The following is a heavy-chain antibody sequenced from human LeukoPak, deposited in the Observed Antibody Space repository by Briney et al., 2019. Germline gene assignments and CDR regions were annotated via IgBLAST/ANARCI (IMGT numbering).Heavy chain of an antibody. CDR1: GFTFSSYG. Sequence: GGSLRLSCAASGFTFSSYGTNWVRQAPGKGLEWVSSISSSSSYIYYAVSVKGRFTISRDNAKNSLYLQMNSLRAEDTAVYYCARGAIVVVPAATYNWFDPWGQGTLVTVSS. J-gene: IGHJ5*02. CDR2: ISSSSSYI. CDR3: ARGAIVVVPAATYNWFDP. V-gene: IGHV3-21*01. D-gene: IGHD2-2*01.